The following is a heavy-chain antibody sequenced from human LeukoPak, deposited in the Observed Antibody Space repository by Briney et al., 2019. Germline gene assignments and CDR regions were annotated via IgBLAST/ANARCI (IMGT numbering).Heavy chain of an antibody. CDR1: GFTFSSYS. CDR3: ARVEQQWLVSYFDY. V-gene: IGHV3-21*01. CDR2: ISSSSSYI. Sequence: GGSLRLSCAASGFTFSSYSMNWVRQAPGKGLEWVSSISSSSSYIYYADLVKGRFTISRDNAKNSLYLQMNSLRAEDTAVYYCARVEQQWLVSYFDYWGQGTLVTVSS. D-gene: IGHD6-19*01. J-gene: IGHJ4*02.